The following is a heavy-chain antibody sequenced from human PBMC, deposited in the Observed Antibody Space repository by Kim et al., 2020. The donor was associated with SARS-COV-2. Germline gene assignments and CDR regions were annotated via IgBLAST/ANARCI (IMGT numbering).Heavy chain of an antibody. CDR1: GFTFSSYS. Sequence: GGSLRLSCAASGFTFSSYSMNWVRQAPGKGLEWVSSISSSSSYIYYADSVKGRFTISRDNAKNSLYLQMNSLRAEDTAVYYCVRDASNFSRRYSSSWRPSYYYYGMDVWGQGTTVTVSS. J-gene: IGHJ6*02. CDR2: ISSSSSYI. CDR3: VRDASNFSRRYSSSWRPSYYYYGMDV. V-gene: IGHV3-21*01. D-gene: IGHD6-13*01.